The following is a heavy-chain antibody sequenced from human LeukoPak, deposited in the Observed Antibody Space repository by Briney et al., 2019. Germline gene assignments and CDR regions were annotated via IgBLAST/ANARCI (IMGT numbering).Heavy chain of an antibody. V-gene: IGHV4-59*01. CDR2: IYYSGST. CDR1: GGSFSGYY. CDR3: ARGYSNYVNDY. J-gene: IGHJ4*02. D-gene: IGHD4-11*01. Sequence: SETLSLTCAVYGGSFSGYYWSWIRQPPGKGLEWIGYIYYSGSTNYNPSLKSRVTISVDTSKNQFSLKLSSVTAADTAVYYCARGYSNYVNDYWGQGTLVTVSS.